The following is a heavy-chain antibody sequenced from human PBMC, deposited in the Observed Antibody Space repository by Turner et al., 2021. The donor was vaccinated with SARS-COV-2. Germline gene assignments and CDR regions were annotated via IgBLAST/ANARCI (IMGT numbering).Heavy chain of an antibody. J-gene: IGHJ5*02. CDR2: IHYSGST. CDR1: GGFISGDY. V-gene: IGHV4-59*01. CDR3: ARAHYPGSLFRFDP. D-gene: IGHD2-21*01. Sequence: QVQLQESGPGLVKPSEPLSLICSVSGGFISGDYWSWIRQPPGKGLVWIGNIHYSGSTNYNPSLKSRVTVSVDTSKNQFSLKLSSVTAADTAVYYCARAHYPGSLFRFDPWGQGTLVTVSS.